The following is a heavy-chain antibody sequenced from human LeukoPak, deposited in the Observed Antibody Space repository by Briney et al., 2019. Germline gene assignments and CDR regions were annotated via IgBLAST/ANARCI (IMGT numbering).Heavy chain of an antibody. Sequence: GASVKVSCKASGYTFTSYDINWVQQATGQGLEWMGWMNPNSGNTGYAQKFQGRVTMTRNTSISTAYMELSSLRSEDTAVYYCARGGLKKRALGYWGQGTLVTVSS. CDR1: GYTFTSYD. CDR3: ARGGLKKRALGY. CDR2: MNPNSGNT. J-gene: IGHJ4*02. D-gene: IGHD3-16*01. V-gene: IGHV1-8*01.